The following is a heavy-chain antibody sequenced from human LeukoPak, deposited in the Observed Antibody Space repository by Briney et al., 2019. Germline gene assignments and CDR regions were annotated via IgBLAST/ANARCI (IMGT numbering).Heavy chain of an antibody. Sequence: PSETLSLTCTVSGGSISSYYWSWIRQPPGKGLEWIGYIYYSGSTNYNPSLKSRVTISVDTSKNQFSLKLSSVTAADTAVYYCARMVRGVISLGWFDPWGQGTLVTVSS. J-gene: IGHJ5*02. V-gene: IGHV4-59*01. CDR3: ARMVRGVISLGWFDP. CDR1: GGSISSYY. CDR2: IYYSGST. D-gene: IGHD3-10*01.